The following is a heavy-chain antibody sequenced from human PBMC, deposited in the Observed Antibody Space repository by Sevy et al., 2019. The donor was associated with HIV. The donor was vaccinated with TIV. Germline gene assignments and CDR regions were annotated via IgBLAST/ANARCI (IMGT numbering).Heavy chain of an antibody. CDR1: GFTFSNAW. D-gene: IGHD3-10*01. Sequence: GGSLRLSCAASGFTFSNAWMSWVRQAPGKGLEWVGRIKSKTDGGTTDYAAPVKGRFTISRDDSKNTLYLQMNSLKTEDTVVYYCTTDLHGSGSYSAFDIWGQGTMVTVSS. CDR3: TTDLHGSGSYSAFDI. V-gene: IGHV3-15*01. J-gene: IGHJ3*02. CDR2: IKSKTDGGTT.